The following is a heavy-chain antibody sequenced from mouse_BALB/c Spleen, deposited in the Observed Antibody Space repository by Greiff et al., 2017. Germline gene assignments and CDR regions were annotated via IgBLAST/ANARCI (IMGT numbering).Heavy chain of an antibody. J-gene: IGHJ3*01. V-gene: IGHV7-3*02. CDR1: GFTFTDYY. CDR3: AGYGSGGPWFAY. Sequence: EVMLVESGGGLVQPGGSLRLSCATSGFTFTDYYMSWVRQPPGKALEWLGFIRNKANGYTTEYSASVKGRFTISRDNSQSILYLQMNTLRAEDSATYYCAGYGSGGPWFAYWGQGTLVTVSA. D-gene: IGHD1-1*01. CDR2: IRNKANGYTT.